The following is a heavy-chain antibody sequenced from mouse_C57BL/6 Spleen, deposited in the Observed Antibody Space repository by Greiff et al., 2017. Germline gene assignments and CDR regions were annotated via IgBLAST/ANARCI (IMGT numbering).Heavy chain of an antibody. CDR3: ALCYGSSPYDFDY. J-gene: IGHJ2*01. Sequence: QVQLQQSGAELAKPGASVKLSCKASGYTFTSYWMHWVKQRPGQGLEWIGYINPSSGYTKYNQKFKDKATLTADKSSSTAYMQLSSLTYEDSAVYYCALCYGSSPYDFDYWGQGTTLTVSS. CDR2: INPSSGYT. CDR1: GYTFTSYW. D-gene: IGHD1-1*01. V-gene: IGHV1-7*01.